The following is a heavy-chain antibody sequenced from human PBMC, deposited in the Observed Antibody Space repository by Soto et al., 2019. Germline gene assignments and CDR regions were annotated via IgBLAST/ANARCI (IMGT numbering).Heavy chain of an antibody. J-gene: IGHJ4*02. CDR3: ARDRTTKGFDY. D-gene: IGHD1-26*01. CDR1: GGSISSGGYS. V-gene: IGHV4-30-2*01. Sequence: SETLSLTCAVSGGSISSGGYSWSWIRQPPGKGLEWIGYIYHSGSTYYNPSLKSRVTISVDRSKNQFSLKLSSVTAADTAVYYCARDRTTKGFDYWGPGTLVTVSS. CDR2: IYHSGST.